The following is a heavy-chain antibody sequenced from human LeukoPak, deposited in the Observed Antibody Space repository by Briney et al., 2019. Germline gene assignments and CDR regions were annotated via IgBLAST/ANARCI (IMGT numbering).Heavy chain of an antibody. D-gene: IGHD3-10*01. Sequence: GGPLRLSCAASGFTFSCNYMSWVRQAPGKGLEWVSIIYSGGSTNYADSVKGRFSISIDNSKNTLYVQMNSLRVEDTAVYYCASGSGSYRTPYYYMDVWGKGTTVTVSS. CDR3: ASGSGSYRTPYYYMDV. CDR2: IYSGGST. V-gene: IGHV3-53*01. J-gene: IGHJ6*03. CDR1: GFTFSCNY.